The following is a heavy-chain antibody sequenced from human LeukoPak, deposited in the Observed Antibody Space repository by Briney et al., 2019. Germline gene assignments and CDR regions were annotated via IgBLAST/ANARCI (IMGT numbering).Heavy chain of an antibody. Sequence: PGGSLRLSCATSGFTFDDYAMHWVRQAPGKGLEWVSGISWNSDNIDYADSVKGRITISRDNAKNSLYLQMNSLRAEDTAVYYCAELGITMIGGVWGKGTTVTISS. CDR3: AELGITMIGGV. CDR1: GFTFDDYA. D-gene: IGHD3-10*02. J-gene: IGHJ6*04. V-gene: IGHV3-9*01. CDR2: ISWNSDNI.